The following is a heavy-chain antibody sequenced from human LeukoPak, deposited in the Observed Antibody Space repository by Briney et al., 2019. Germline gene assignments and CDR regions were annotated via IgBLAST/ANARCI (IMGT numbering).Heavy chain of an antibody. D-gene: IGHD3-22*01. Sequence: HAGGSLRLSCAASGFTFSSYAMHWVRQAPGKGLEWVAVISYDGSNKYYADSVKGRFTISRDNSKNTLYLQMNSLRAEDTAVYYCARDLGYYDSSGSSYYYGMDVWGQGTTVTVSS. CDR3: ARDLGYYDSSGSSYYYGMDV. CDR2: ISYDGSNK. V-gene: IGHV3-30*04. J-gene: IGHJ6*02. CDR1: GFTFSSYA.